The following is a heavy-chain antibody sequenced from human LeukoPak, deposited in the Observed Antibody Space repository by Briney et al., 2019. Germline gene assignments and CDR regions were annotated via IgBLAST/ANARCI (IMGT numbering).Heavy chain of an antibody. CDR3: AREKPAARWFDP. J-gene: IGHJ5*02. CDR1: GYTFTSYY. CDR2: IYPSGDTI. D-gene: IGHD1-14*01. V-gene: IGHV1-46*01. Sequence: ASVRVSCKASGYTFTSYYIHWVRQAPGQGLEWMGIIYPSGDTIPYAQKFQGRVTMTRDTSTSTMYVEVSSLTSEDTAVYYCAREKPAARWFDPWGQGTLVTVSS.